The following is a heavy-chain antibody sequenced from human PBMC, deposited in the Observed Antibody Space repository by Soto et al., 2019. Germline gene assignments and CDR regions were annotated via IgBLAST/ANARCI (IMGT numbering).Heavy chain of an antibody. CDR3: AREDYYDSSGYLPVRYYFGMDV. CDR1: GYTFTNSG. V-gene: IGHV1-18*01. J-gene: IGHJ6*02. Sequence: GASVKVSCKASGYTFTNSGISWVRQAPGQGLELMGWIGAYNGHTKYAQKLQGRVTMTTDTSTSTAYMELRSLKSDDTAVYYCAREDYYDSSGYLPVRYYFGMDVWGQGTTVTVSS. D-gene: IGHD3-22*01. CDR2: IGAYNGHT.